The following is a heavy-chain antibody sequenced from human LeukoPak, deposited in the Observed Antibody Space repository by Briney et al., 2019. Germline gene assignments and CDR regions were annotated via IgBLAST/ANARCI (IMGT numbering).Heavy chain of an antibody. CDR3: AKAGVVATNYYYYYYMDV. V-gene: IGHV3-23*01. CDR1: GFTFSSYA. Sequence: GGSLRLSXAASGFTFSSYAMSWVRQAPGKGLEWVSAISGSGGSTYYADSVKGRFTISRDNSKNTLYLQMNSLRAEDTAVYYCAKAGVVATNYYYYYYMDVWGKGTTVTVSS. D-gene: IGHD5-12*01. CDR2: ISGSGGST. J-gene: IGHJ6*03.